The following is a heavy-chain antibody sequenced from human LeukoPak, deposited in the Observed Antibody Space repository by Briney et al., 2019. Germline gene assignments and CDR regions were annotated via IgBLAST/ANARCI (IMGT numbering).Heavy chain of an antibody. V-gene: IGHV3-74*03. CDR3: TREGGYDGISWGSDY. Sequence: GGSLRLSCAASGFTFSSHWMHWVRQVPGKGLVWVSYITSEGSRTTYADSVKGRFTISRDNAKNTVYLQMNSLRAEDTAMYYCTREGGYDGISWGSDYWGQGTLVTVSS. D-gene: IGHD4-23*01. J-gene: IGHJ4*02. CDR2: ITSEGSRT. CDR1: GFTFSSHW.